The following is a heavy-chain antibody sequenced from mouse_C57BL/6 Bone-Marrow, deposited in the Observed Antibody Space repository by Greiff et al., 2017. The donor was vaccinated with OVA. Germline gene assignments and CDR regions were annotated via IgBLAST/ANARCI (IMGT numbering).Heavy chain of an antibody. CDR2: IYPRSGNT. V-gene: IGHV1-81*01. J-gene: IGHJ3*01. CDR1: GYTFTSYG. D-gene: IGHD1-1*01. Sequence: QVQLQQSGAELARPGASVKLSCKASGYTFTSYGISWVKQRTGQGLEWIGEIYPRSGNTYYNEKFKGKATLTADKSSSTAYMELRSLTSEDSAVYFCARDWDYGSSLAYWGQGTLVTVSA. CDR3: ARDWDYGSSLAY.